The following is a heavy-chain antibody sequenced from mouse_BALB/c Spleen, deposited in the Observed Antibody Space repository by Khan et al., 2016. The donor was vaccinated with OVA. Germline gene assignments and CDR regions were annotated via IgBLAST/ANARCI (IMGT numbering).Heavy chain of an antibody. CDR2: ISYSGST. D-gene: IGHD2-3*01. CDR1: GYSITRDYA. Sequence: VQLKESGPGLVKPSQSLSLTCPVTGYSITRDYAWNWIRQFPGNKLEWMGYISYSGSTNYNPSLKSRISITRDTSKNQFFLQLNSVTTEDTATYYCARDGSRYNYAMDYWGQGTSGTVSS. CDR3: ARDGSRYNYAMDY. J-gene: IGHJ4*01. V-gene: IGHV3-2*02.